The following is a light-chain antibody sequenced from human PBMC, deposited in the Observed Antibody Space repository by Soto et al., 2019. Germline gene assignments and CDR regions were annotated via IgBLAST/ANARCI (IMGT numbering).Light chain of an antibody. Sequence: EIVLTQSRATLSVSPDEKATRASRASQRVNKHLAWYQHRPGQAPRLLIYDTSYRAAGMPARFSGSGSRTDFTLALRSLEPEDFAVYFCQQYNHWPKTFGQGTKVDVK. CDR2: DTS. J-gene: IGKJ1*01. CDR1: QRVNKH. CDR3: QQYNHWPKT. V-gene: IGKV3-11*01.